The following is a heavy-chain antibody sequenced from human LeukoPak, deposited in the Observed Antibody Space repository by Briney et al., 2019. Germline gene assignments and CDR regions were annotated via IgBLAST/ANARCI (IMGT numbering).Heavy chain of an antibody. J-gene: IGHJ4*02. D-gene: IGHD6-19*01. Sequence: GGSLRLSCAASGFTFSSYSMNWVRQAPGKGLEWVSSISSSSSYIYYADSVKGRFTISRDNAKNSLYLQMNSLRAEDTAVYYCARDRTYSSGCLDYWGQGTLVTVSS. CDR1: GFTFSSYS. V-gene: IGHV3-21*01. CDR2: ISSSSSYI. CDR3: ARDRTYSSGCLDY.